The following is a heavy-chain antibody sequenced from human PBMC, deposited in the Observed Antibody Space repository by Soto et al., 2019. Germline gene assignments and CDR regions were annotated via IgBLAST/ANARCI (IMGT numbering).Heavy chain of an antibody. D-gene: IGHD6-19*01. CDR3: ARTSLAGTGYFDY. CDR1: GGSISSYY. J-gene: IGHJ4*02. CDR2: IYYSGST. V-gene: IGHV4-59*01. Sequence: SETLSLTCTVSGGSISSYYWSWIRQPPGKGLEWIGYIYYSGSTNYNPSLKSRVTISVDTSKNQFSLKLSSVTAADTAVYYCARTSLAGTGYFDYWGQGTLVTVSS.